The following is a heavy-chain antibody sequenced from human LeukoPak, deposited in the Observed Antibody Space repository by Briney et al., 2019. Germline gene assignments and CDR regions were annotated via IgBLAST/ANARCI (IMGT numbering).Heavy chain of an antibody. V-gene: IGHV3-7*01. CDR1: GFIFNDFW. CDR2: IRQDGGAK. Sequence: GGSLRLSCTASGFIFNDFWMSWVRQAPGEGLEWVANIRQDGGAKNYVDSVKGRFTISRDNAKNSLYLQMNSLRAEDTAVYYCARDLRDYYYYYGMDVWGQGTTVTVSS. J-gene: IGHJ6*02. CDR3: ARDLRDYYYYYGMDV.